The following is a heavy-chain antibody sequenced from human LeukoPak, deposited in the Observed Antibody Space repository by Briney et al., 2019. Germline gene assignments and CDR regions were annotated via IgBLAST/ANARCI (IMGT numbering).Heavy chain of an antibody. CDR3: AKDSYIRLIAAAGTLIGIRSALDY. J-gene: IGHJ4*02. V-gene: IGHV3-30-3*01. Sequence: GGSLRLSCAASGFTFTDYALHWVRQAPGKGLEWVAVVSNDGSIKWYADSVRGRFTISRDNSKNTLYLQMNSLRAVDTAVYYCAKDSYIRLIAAAGTLIGIRSALDYWGQGTLVTVSS. CDR1: GFTFTDYA. D-gene: IGHD6-13*01. CDR2: VSNDGSIK.